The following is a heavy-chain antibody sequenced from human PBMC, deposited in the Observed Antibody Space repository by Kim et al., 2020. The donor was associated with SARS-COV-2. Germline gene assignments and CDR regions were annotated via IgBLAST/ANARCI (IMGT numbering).Heavy chain of an antibody. CDR2: INHSGST. V-gene: IGHV4-34*01. D-gene: IGHD3-10*01. CDR1: GGSFSGYY. CDR3: ARVGEYYYGSGSGNWLDP. Sequence: SETLSLTCAVYGGSFSGYYWSWIRQPPGKGLEWIGEINHSGSTNYNPSLKSRVTISVDTSKNQFSLQLSSVNAADTAVYYCARVGEYYYGSGSGNWLDPWGQGTLVTVSS. J-gene: IGHJ5*02.